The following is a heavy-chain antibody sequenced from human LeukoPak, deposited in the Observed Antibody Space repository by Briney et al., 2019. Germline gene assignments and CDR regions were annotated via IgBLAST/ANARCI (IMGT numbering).Heavy chain of an antibody. V-gene: IGHV3-66*02. D-gene: IGHD3-10*01. Sequence: GGSLRLSCAASGFTVSSNYMSWVRQAPGKGLEWVSVIYRGGSTYYADSVKGRFTISRDNSKNTLYLQMNSLRAEETAVYYCARDAHSGRGYWGQGTLVTVSS. CDR3: ARDAHSGRGY. J-gene: IGHJ4*02. CDR2: IYRGGST. CDR1: GFTVSSNY.